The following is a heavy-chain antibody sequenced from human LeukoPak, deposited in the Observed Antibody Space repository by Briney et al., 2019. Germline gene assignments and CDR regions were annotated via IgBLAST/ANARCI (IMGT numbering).Heavy chain of an antibody. V-gene: IGHV4-4*02. CDR1: GGSISRGNW. CDR3: ARAASYNLDY. CDR2: IHHSGST. J-gene: IGHJ4*02. Sequence: PSGTLSLTCGVSGGSISRGNWWSWVRQPPGKELEWIGEIHHSGSTNYNPSLKSRVTISVDKSRNQFSLKVNSVTAADTAVYYCARAASYNLDYWGQGTLVTVSS. D-gene: IGHD1-1*01.